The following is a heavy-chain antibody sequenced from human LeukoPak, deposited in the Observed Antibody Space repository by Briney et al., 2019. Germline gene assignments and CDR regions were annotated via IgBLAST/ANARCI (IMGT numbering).Heavy chain of an antibody. D-gene: IGHD1-26*01. Sequence: ASVKVSCKASGYTFTSYYMHWVRQAPGQGLEWMGWINPNSGGTNYAQKFQGRVTMTRDTSISTAYMELSRLRSDDTAVYYCARDLRYSGSPPTDYWGQGTLVTVSS. CDR3: ARDLRYSGSPPTDY. V-gene: IGHV1-2*02. CDR1: GYTFTSYY. J-gene: IGHJ4*02. CDR2: INPNSGGT.